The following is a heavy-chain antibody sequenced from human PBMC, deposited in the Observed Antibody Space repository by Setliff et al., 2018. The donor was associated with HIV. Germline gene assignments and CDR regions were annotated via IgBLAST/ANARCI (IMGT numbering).Heavy chain of an antibody. Sequence: SVKVSCKASGGTFSSYAISWVRQAPGQGLEWMGGIIPIFGTANYAQKFQGRVTITTDESTSTDYMELSSLRTEDTAVYYCAREPSGSGNYFYFDYWGQGTLVTVSS. CDR3: AREPSGSGNYFYFDY. CDR1: GGTFSSYA. D-gene: IGHD1-26*01. V-gene: IGHV1-69*05. CDR2: IIPIFGTA. J-gene: IGHJ4*02.